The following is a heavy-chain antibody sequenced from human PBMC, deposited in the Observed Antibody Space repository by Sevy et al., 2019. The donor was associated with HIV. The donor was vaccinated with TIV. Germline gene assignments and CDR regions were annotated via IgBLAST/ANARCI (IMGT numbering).Heavy chain of an antibody. J-gene: IGHJ4*02. D-gene: IGHD3-22*01. V-gene: IGHV3-30*18. Sequence: GGSLRLSCAASGFTFSSYGMHWVRQAPGKGLEWVAVISYDGSNKYYADSVKGRFTISRDNSKNTLYLQMNSLRAEDTAVYYCAKDPWYYYYDSSAQGNYFDYWGQGTLVTVSS. CDR2: ISYDGSNK. CDR1: GFTFSSYG. CDR3: AKDPWYYYYDSSAQGNYFDY.